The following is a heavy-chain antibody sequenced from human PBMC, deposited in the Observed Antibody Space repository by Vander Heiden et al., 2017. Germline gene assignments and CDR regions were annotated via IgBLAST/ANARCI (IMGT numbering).Heavy chain of an antibody. D-gene: IGHD6-13*01. J-gene: IGHJ5*02. CDR2: ISGSATST. CDR1: GFTFSSYA. V-gene: IGHV3-23*01. CDR3: GKAAAAGINWFDP. Sequence: EVQLLESGGGLVQPGGSLRLSCAASGFTFSSYAMSWVRQAPGKVLEWVSAISGSATSTYYADSVKGRFTISRDNAKNTLFLQLKSLRAEDTAVYYCGKAAAAGINWFDPWGQGTLVTVSS.